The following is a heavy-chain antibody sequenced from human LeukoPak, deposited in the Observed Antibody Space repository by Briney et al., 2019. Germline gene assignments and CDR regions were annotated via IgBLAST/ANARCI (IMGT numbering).Heavy chain of an antibody. Sequence: SDTLSLTCAVSGYSISSSKWWGWIRQPPGKGLEWIAYIYHSGSTYYNPSLKSRVTLSVDTSKNQFSLKLSSVTAADTAVYYCARVDCGGNSGVQYFQHWGQGTLVTVSS. J-gene: IGHJ1*01. CDR3: ARVDCGGNSGVQYFQH. CDR1: GYSISSSKW. CDR2: IYHSGST. D-gene: IGHD4-23*01. V-gene: IGHV4-28*03.